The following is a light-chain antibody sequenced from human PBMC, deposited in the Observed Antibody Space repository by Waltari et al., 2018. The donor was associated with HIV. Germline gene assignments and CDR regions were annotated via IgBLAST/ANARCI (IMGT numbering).Light chain of an antibody. CDR3: LLSYGGVRV. CDR2: DSE. Sequence: VGTQEPSLTGSPRDTVTPSRAPFSGGVAGNHFPYWFQLKPGQPPRTLLYDSEKRHPLPSGRFSGSLAGVRAILPLSGALPEDEAEYFCLLSYGGVRVFGGGTNLTV. V-gene: IGLV7-46*01. CDR1: SGGVAGNHF. J-gene: IGLJ2*01.